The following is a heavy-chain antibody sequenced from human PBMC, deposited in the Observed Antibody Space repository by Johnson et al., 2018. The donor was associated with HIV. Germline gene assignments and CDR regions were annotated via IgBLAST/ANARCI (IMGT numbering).Heavy chain of an antibody. CDR3: AKDYYYDSSCYFLTCAFDI. J-gene: IGHJ3*02. D-gene: IGHD3-22*01. Sequence: VQLVESGGGLVQPGRSLRLSCVASGFTFDDYAMHWVRQAPGKGLEWVSGISGSGGSTYYADSVKGRFTISRDNSKNTLYLQMNSLRAEDTAVYYCAKDYYYDSSCYFLTCAFDIWGQGTMVTVSS. CDR1: GFTFDDYA. CDR2: ISGSGGST. V-gene: IGHV3-23*04.